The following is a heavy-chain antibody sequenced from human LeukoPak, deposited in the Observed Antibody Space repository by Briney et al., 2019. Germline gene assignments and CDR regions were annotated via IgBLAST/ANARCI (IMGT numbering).Heavy chain of an antibody. J-gene: IGHJ3*02. D-gene: IGHD6-19*01. Sequence: GGSLRLSCAASGFTFSSYSMNWVRQAPGKGLEWVSSISSSSSYIYYADSVKGRFTISRDNAKNSLYLQMNSLRAEDTAVYYCARDLSSGAFDIWGQGTMVTVSS. CDR1: GFTFSSYS. V-gene: IGHV3-21*01. CDR3: ARDLSSGAFDI. CDR2: ISSSSSYI.